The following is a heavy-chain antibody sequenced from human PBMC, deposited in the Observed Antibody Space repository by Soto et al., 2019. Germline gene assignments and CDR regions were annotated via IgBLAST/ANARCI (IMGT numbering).Heavy chain of an antibody. CDR1: GYTFTSYG. J-gene: IGHJ4*02. CDR3: ARDPSYYLSTDEPRFDY. CDR2: ISAYNGNT. D-gene: IGHD1-26*01. Sequence: QVQLVQSGAEVKKPGASVKVSCKASGYTFTSYGISWVRQAPGQGLEWMGWISAYNGNTNYAQKLQGRVTMTTDTSTSTAYMELRSLRSDDTAVYYCARDPSYYLSTDEPRFDYWGQGTLVTVSS. V-gene: IGHV1-18*01.